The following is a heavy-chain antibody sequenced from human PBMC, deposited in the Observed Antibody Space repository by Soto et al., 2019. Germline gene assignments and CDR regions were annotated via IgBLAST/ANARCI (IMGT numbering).Heavy chain of an antibody. CDR2: ISGSGGST. D-gene: IGHD3-16*02. Sequence: EVQLLESGGGLVQPGGSPRLSCAASGFTFSSYAMSWVRQAPGKGLEWVSAISGSGGSTYYADSVKGRFTISRDNSKNTLYLQMNSLRAEDTAVYYCAKDSVITFGGVIVTPYYFDYWGQGTLVTVSS. CDR1: GFTFSSYA. J-gene: IGHJ4*02. CDR3: AKDSVITFGGVIVTPYYFDY. V-gene: IGHV3-23*01.